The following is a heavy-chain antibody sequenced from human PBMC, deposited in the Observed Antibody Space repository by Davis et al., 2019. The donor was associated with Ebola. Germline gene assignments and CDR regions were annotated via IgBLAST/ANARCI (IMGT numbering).Heavy chain of an antibody. CDR2: IKQDGSEK. CDR3: ARGGEDDFWSGYHFGMDV. CDR1: GFTFSSYW. J-gene: IGHJ6*04. Sequence: GGSLRLSCAASGFTFSSYWMSWVRQAPGKGLEWVANIKQDGSEKYYVDSVKGRFTISRDNAKNSLYLQMNSLRAEDTAVYYCARGGEDDFWSGYHFGMDVWGKGTTVTVSS. V-gene: IGHV3-7*01. D-gene: IGHD3-3*01.